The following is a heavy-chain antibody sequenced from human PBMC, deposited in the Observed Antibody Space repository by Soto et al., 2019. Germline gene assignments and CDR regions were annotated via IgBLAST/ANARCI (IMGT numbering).Heavy chain of an antibody. Sequence: QVQLQQWGAGLLKPSETLSLTCAVYGGSFSGHSWTWIRQSPGQGLEWIGDINHSGRVNYSPSLKIRVTISLGTSKNQFSLTLSAVTAADTAMYYCSTRAYDTNGYYRFDPWGQGTLVTVSS. J-gene: IGHJ5*01. D-gene: IGHD3-22*01. CDR2: INHSGRV. V-gene: IGHV4-34*01. CDR1: GGSFSGHS. CDR3: STRAYDTNGYYRFDP.